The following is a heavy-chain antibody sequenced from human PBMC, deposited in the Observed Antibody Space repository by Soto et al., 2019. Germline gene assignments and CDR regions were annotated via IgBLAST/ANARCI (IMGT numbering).Heavy chain of an antibody. CDR1: GFTFSSYA. D-gene: IGHD2-2*01. CDR3: ARDSGYCSSTSWPFAY. Sequence: EVQLVESGGGLVQPGGSLRLSCAASGFTFSSYAMHWVRQAPGKGLEYVAAISSNGGSTYYANSVKGRFTISRDNSKNTPNLQMGSLRAEDVAVYYCARDSGYCSSTSWPFAYWGQGTLVTVSS. V-gene: IGHV3-64*01. J-gene: IGHJ4*02. CDR2: ISSNGGST.